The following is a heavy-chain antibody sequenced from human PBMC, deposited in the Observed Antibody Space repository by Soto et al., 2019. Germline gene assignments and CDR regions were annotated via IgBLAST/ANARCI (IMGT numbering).Heavy chain of an antibody. CDR2: MSHSGGT. D-gene: IGHD1-1*01. V-gene: IGHV4-34*01. Sequence: QEQLQQWGAGLLKPSETLSLTCAVYGGFVSSGNYYWSWIRQPPGKGLEWIGEMSHSGGTHFNPSLKSRVTISVDTSKNQFSLKMSSVTAADTALYYCARVERGTATTVVDAFDIWGQGTMVTVSS. CDR3: ARVERGTATTVVDAFDI. J-gene: IGHJ3*02. CDR1: GGFVSSGNYY.